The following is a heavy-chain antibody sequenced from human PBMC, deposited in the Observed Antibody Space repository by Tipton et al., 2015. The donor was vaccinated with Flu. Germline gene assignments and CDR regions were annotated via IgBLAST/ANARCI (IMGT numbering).Heavy chain of an antibody. D-gene: IGHD2-8*01. CDR3: ARRAALGYCTNGVCSYYFAS. Sequence: TLSLTCTVSGDSIGSGSYYWGWIRQPPGKGLEWIGSIYHSGNTYHNPSLKSRVTISVDTSKNHFSLKLSSVTAADTAVYYCARRAALGYCTNGVCSYYFASWGQGTLVTVSS. CDR2: IYHSGNT. J-gene: IGHJ4*02. V-gene: IGHV4-39*02. CDR1: GDSIGSGSYY.